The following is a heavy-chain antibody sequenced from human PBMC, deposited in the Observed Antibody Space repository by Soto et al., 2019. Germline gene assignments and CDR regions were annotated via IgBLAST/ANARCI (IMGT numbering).Heavy chain of an antibody. CDR1: GFTLSDYP. J-gene: IGHJ4*02. CDR3: ARDFIVGAPDYFDY. Sequence: HPGGSLRLSCAASGFTLSDYPMHWVRQAPGKGLEWVAVISYDGRVKYYVDSVKGRFTISRDDSKNTLYLQMNSLRVDDTAVYYCARDFIVGAPDYFDYWGQGTLVTVSS. CDR2: ISYDGRVK. D-gene: IGHD1-26*01. V-gene: IGHV3-30*04.